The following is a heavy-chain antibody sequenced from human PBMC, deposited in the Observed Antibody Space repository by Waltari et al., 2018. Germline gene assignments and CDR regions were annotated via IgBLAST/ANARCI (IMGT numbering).Heavy chain of an antibody. CDR1: GGSFSGYY. CDR2: INPSGST. CDR3: ARHARSSWYYYYGMDV. J-gene: IGHJ6*02. V-gene: IGHV4-34*01. D-gene: IGHD6-6*01. Sequence: QVQLQQWGAGLLKPSETLSLTCAVYGGSFSGYYWSWIRQPPGKGLEWIGEINPSGSTNYSPSLKSRGTISVDTSKNQFSLKLSSVTAADTAVYYCARHARSSWYYYYGMDVWGQGTTVTVSS.